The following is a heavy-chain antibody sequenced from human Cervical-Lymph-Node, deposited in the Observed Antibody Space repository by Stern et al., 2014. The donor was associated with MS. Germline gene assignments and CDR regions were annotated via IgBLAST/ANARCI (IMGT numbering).Heavy chain of an antibody. CDR2: IKHDGSEE. J-gene: IGHJ2*01. D-gene: IGHD4-17*01. Sequence: EVQLVESGGGLVQPGGSLRLSCAASGFTFTTYWMSWVRQAPGKGLEWVANIKHDGSEEYYVDSGKGRFAISRDDAKTSLYLQMDSLRAEDTAVYYCARNAYGDLSYWYFDLWGRGTLVTVSS. CDR3: ARNAYGDLSYWYFDL. CDR1: GFTFTTYW. V-gene: IGHV3-7*01.